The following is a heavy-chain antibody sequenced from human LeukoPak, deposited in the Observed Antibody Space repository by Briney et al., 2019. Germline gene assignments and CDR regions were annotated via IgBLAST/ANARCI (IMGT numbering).Heavy chain of an antibody. D-gene: IGHD6-13*01. CDR3: ARVKGIEAAGGTFDY. CDR1: EFTFFTYW. J-gene: IGHJ4*02. V-gene: IGHV3-7*03. CDR2: IKQDGSEK. Sequence: GGSLRLSCAASEFTFFTYWMTWVRQAPGKGLEWVANIKQDGSEKYYVDSVKGRFTISRDNAKNSLYLQMNSLRADDTALYYCARVKGIEAAGGTFDYWGQGTLVTVSS.